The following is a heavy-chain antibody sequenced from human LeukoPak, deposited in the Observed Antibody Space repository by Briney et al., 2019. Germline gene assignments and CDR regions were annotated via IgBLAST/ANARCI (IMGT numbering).Heavy chain of an antibody. J-gene: IGHJ6*03. D-gene: IGHD3-3*02. CDR2: MYYSGST. Sequence: SETLSLTCIVSGGSISSNDYYWGWIRQPPGKGLEWIGSMYYSGSTYYNPSLKSRVTISVDTSKNQFSLKLSSVTAADTAVYYCARAFYPGYYSYMAVWGKGTTVTVSS. CDR1: GGSISSNDYY. CDR3: ARAFYPGYYSYMAV. V-gene: IGHV4-39*07.